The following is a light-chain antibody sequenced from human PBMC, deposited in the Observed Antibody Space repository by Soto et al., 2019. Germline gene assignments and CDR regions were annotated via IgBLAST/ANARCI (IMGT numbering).Light chain of an antibody. CDR2: EVS. CDR3: SSHTSSSTVGV. V-gene: IGLV2-14*01. J-gene: IGLJ1*01. CDR1: SSDIGAYDY. Sequence: QSALTQPASVSGSPGQSITVSCTGTSSDIGAYDYVSWYQQHPGKAPKVIISEVSKRPSGVSHRFSGSKSGNTASLTISGLQAEDEADYYCSSHTSSSTVGVFGTGTKVTVL.